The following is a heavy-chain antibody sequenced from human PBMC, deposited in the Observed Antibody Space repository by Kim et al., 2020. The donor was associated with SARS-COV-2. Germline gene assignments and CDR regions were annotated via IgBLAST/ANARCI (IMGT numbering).Heavy chain of an antibody. J-gene: IGHJ4*02. CDR2: ISSSSSYT. CDR3: ARDLSSKKARVVVVPVPDY. V-gene: IGHV3-11*06. D-gene: IGHD2-2*01. Sequence: GGSLRLSCAASGFTFSDYYMSWIRQAPGKGLEWVSYISSSSSYTNYADSVKGRFTISRDNAKNSLYLQMNSLRAEDTAVYYCARDLSSKKARVVVVPVPDYWGQGTLVTVSS. CDR1: GFTFSDYY.